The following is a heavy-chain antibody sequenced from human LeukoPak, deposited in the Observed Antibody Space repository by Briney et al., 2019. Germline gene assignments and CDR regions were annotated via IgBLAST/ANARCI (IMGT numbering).Heavy chain of an antibody. V-gene: IGHV1-69*13. CDR2: IIPIFGTA. D-gene: IGHD6-19*01. J-gene: IGHJ5*02. CDR1: GYSFTSYA. CDR3: ARTSPYSSGWYNWFDP. Sequence: SVKVSCKASGYSFTSYAISWVRQAPGQGLEWMGGIIPIFGTANYAQKFQGRVTITADESTSTAYMELSSLRSEDTAVYYCARTSPYSSGWYNWFDPWGQGTLVTVSS.